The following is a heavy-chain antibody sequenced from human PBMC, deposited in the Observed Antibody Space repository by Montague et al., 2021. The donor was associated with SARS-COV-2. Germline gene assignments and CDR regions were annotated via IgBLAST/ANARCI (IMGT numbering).Heavy chain of an antibody. CDR1: GGSISSSSYY. J-gene: IGHJ4*02. Sequence: SETLSLTCTVSGGSISSSSYYWGWIRQPPGRGLEWIGSIYYSGSTYYNPSLKSRVTISVDTSKNQFSLKLSSVTAADTAVYYCARKACRGITIFGVVTASYYCDYWGQGTLVTVSS. CDR2: IYYSGST. V-gene: IGHV4-39*01. D-gene: IGHD3-3*01. CDR3: ARKACRGITIFGVVTASYYCDY.